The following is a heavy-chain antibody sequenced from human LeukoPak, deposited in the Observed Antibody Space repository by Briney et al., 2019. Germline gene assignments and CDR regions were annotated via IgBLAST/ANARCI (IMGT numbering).Heavy chain of an antibody. CDR2: ISWNSGSI. CDR1: GFTFDDYA. Sequence: GRSLRLSCAASGFTFDDYAMHWVRQAPGKGLEWVSGISWNSGSIGYADSVKGRFTIPRDNAKNSLYLQMNSLRAEDTALYYCAKDRSGTYYYYMDVWGKGTTVTVSS. V-gene: IGHV3-9*01. J-gene: IGHJ6*03. CDR3: AKDRSGTYYYYMDV. D-gene: IGHD6-25*01.